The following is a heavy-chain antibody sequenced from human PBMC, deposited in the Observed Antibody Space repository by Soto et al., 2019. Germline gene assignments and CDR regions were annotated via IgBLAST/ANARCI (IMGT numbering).Heavy chain of an antibody. D-gene: IGHD3-3*01. V-gene: IGHV4-34*01. Sequence: SETLSLTCAVYGGSFSGYYWSWIRQPPGKGLEWIGEINHSGSTNYNPSLKSRVTISVGTSKSQFSLKLSSVTAADTAVYYCARTRFLEWLYYYGMDVWGQGTTVTVSS. J-gene: IGHJ6*02. CDR1: GGSFSGYY. CDR3: ARTRFLEWLYYYGMDV. CDR2: INHSGST.